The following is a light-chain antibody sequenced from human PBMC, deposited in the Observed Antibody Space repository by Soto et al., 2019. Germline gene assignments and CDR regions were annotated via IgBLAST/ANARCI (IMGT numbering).Light chain of an antibody. CDR3: LQHNSYPLT. Sequence: DLQVTQFPSSLSASVGDTVSITCRASQAIRNDLGWFQQKPGKPPKRLIYAAPRLQSGVPPRFSGSGSGTEFILTISGLQPEDSATYYCLQHNSYPLTFGGGTKVEIK. V-gene: IGKV1-17*01. J-gene: IGKJ4*01. CDR1: QAIRND. CDR2: AAP.